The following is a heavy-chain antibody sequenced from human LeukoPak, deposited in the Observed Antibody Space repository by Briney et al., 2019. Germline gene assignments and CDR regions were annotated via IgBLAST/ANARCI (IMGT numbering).Heavy chain of an antibody. J-gene: IGHJ4*02. CDR2: ISAYNGNT. V-gene: IGHV1-18*01. D-gene: IGHD2-15*01. Sequence: ASVKVSCKASGYTFTSYGISWVRQAPAQGLEWMGWISAYNGNTNYAQKLQGRVTMTTDTSTSTAYMELRSLRSDDTAVYYCARDPPLIYCSGGSCYPYYWGQGTLVTVSS. CDR1: GYTFTSYG. CDR3: ARDPPLIYCSGGSCYPYY.